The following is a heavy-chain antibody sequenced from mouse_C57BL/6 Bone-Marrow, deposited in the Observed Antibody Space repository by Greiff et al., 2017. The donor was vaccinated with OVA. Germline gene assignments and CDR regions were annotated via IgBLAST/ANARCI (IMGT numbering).Heavy chain of an antibody. CDR2: IDPSDSYN. CDR3: AREGDYYGSSLAWFAY. CDR1: GYTFTSYW. Sequence: QVQLQQPGAEFVMPGASVKLSCKASGYTFTSYWMHWVKQRPGQGLEWIGEIDPSDSYNNYNQKFKGKSTLTVDKSSSTAYMQLSSLTSEDSAVYYCAREGDYYGSSLAWFAYWGQGTLVTVSA. D-gene: IGHD1-1*01. V-gene: IGHV1-69*01. J-gene: IGHJ3*01.